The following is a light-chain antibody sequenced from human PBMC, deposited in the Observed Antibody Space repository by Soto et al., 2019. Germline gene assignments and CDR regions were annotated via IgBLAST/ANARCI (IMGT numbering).Light chain of an antibody. V-gene: IGKV3-20*01. CDR3: QQYGSSPLT. Sequence: EIVLTQSPGTLSLSPGERATLSCRASQSVNSNYLAWYQQNPGQAPRLLIYGASSRATGVPDRFSGSGSATDFTLTISRLEPEDFAVFYCQQYGSSPLTFGGGTKVEI. J-gene: IGKJ4*01. CDR1: QSVNSNY. CDR2: GAS.